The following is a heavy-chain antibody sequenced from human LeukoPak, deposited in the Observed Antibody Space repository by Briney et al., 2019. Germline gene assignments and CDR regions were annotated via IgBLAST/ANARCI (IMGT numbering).Heavy chain of an antibody. CDR2: ISSSSSYI. Sequence: GGSLRLSCAASGFTFSSYSMNWVRQAPGKGLEWVPSISSSSSYIYYADSVKGRFTISRDNAKNSLYLQMNSLRAEDTAVYYCARDQCPEGSCYLAGWGQGTLVTVSS. J-gene: IGHJ4*02. CDR3: ARDQCPEGSCYLAG. V-gene: IGHV3-21*01. D-gene: IGHD2-15*01. CDR1: GFTFSSYS.